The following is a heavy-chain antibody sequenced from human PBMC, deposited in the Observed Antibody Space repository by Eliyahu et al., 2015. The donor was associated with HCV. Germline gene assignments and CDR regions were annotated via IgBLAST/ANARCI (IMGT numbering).Heavy chain of an antibody. Sequence: EVQLVESGGGLVKPGGSLRLSCAASGFTFSSYNMXWVXXAPGKGLEWVSSISTGSTYIYYADSVKGRFTISRDNAKNSLYLQMNSLRAEDTAVYYCARDGPGITVAGTSTESERDAFDIWGQGTMVTVS. J-gene: IGHJ3*02. CDR2: ISTGSTYI. CDR1: GFTFSSYN. D-gene: IGHD6-19*01. CDR3: ARDGPGITVAGTSTESERDAFDI. V-gene: IGHV3-21*01.